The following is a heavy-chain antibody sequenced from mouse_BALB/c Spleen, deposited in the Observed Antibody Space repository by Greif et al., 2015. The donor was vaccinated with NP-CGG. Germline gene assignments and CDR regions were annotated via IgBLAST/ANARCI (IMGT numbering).Heavy chain of an antibody. Sequence: EVQLVESGGGLVQPGGSLKLSCAASGFTFSSYTMSWVRQTPEKRLEWVAYISNGGGSTYYPDTVKGRFTISRDNAKNTLYLQMSSRKSEDTAMYYCARHDNGFAYWGQGTLVTVSA. J-gene: IGHJ3*01. V-gene: IGHV5-12-2*01. CDR3: ARHDNGFAY. D-gene: IGHD1-1*02. CDR1: GFTFSSYT. CDR2: ISNGGGST.